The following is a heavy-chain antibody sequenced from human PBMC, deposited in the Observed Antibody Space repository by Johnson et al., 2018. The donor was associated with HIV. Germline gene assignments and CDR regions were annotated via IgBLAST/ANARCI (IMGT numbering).Heavy chain of an antibody. Sequence: MQLVESGGGAVQPGRSLRLSCAASGFIFSSYPMHWVRQVPGKGLEYVSRITNNGGSTYYVDSVKGRFTISRDNSKNTLYLQMDSLRAEDMGVYYCATDYNFWSGRPDSFDVWGQGTMVTVSS. CDR3: ATDYNFWSGRPDSFDV. D-gene: IGHD3-3*01. CDR2: ITNNGGST. J-gene: IGHJ3*01. CDR1: GFIFSSYP. V-gene: IGHV3-64*07.